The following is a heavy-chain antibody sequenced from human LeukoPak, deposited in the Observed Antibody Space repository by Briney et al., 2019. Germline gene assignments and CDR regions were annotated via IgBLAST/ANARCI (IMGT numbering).Heavy chain of an antibody. Sequence: SETLSLTCTVSGASVRSYYWSWIRQPPGKKLESIGYFSYSGNTNYDPSLQSRVAISVDTSKNQFSLRLNSVTAADTAVYYCARHKGNSYGPWDDWGQGTLVTVSS. CDR2: FSYSGNT. D-gene: IGHD3-10*01. CDR3: ARHKGNSYGPWDD. CDR1: GASVRSYY. J-gene: IGHJ4*02. V-gene: IGHV4-59*08.